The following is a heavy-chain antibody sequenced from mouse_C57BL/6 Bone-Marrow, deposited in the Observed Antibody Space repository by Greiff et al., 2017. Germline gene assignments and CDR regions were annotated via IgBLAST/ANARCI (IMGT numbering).Heavy chain of an antibody. J-gene: IGHJ3*01. D-gene: IGHD1-1*01. Sequence: VQLQQSGAELARPGASVKLSCKASGFTFTSSGISWVKQRTGQGLEWIGEIYPRSGTPSYNEEFKGKATMTADKSSSTACMELLSLTSEDSAVYFCARSYYYGSSCWFAYWGQGTLVTVSA. CDR1: GFTFTSSG. V-gene: IGHV1-81*01. CDR2: IYPRSGTP. CDR3: ARSYYYGSSCWFAY.